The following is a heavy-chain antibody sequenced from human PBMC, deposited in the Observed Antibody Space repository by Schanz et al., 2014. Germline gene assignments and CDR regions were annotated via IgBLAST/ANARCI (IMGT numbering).Heavy chain of an antibody. CDR3: ARHRGIPYYPMDV. D-gene: IGHD3-16*01. CDR1: GASISSGGYY. V-gene: IGHV4-31*03. CDR2: ISYSASS. J-gene: IGHJ6*02. Sequence: QVQLQESGPGLVKPSQTLSLTCTVSGASISSGGYYWDWIRLLPGKGLEWIGYISYSASSSFHPSLKRRLTMSVDTSKNQCSLRLSSVTAADTAVYYCARHRGIPYYPMDVWGQGTTVTVSS.